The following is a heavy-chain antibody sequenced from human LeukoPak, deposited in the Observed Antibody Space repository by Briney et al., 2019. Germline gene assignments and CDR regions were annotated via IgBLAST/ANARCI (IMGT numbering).Heavy chain of an antibody. V-gene: IGHV4-34*01. CDR1: GGSFSGYY. Sequence: SSETLSLTCAVYGGSFSGYYWSWIRQPPGKGLEWIGEINHSGSTNYNPSLKSRVTISVDTSKNQFSLKLSSVTAADTAAYYCARGRRQQGIDYWGQGTLVTVSS. J-gene: IGHJ4*02. CDR2: INHSGST. D-gene: IGHD7-27*01. CDR3: ARGRRQQGIDY.